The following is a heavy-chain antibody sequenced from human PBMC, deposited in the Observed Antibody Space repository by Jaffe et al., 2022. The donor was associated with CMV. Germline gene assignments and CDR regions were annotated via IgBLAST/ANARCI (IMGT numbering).Heavy chain of an antibody. CDR1: GFTFSGSA. J-gene: IGHJ6*03. D-gene: IGHD3-22*01. CDR2: IRSKANSYAT. Sequence: EVQLVESGGGLVQPGGSLKLSCAASGFTFSGSAMHWVRQASGKGLEWVGRIRSKANSYATAYAASVKGRFTISRDDSKNTAYLQMNSLKTEDTAVYYCTRDYYDSSGYYYYYMDVWGKGTTVTVSS. V-gene: IGHV3-73*01. CDR3: TRDYYDSSGYYYYYMDV.